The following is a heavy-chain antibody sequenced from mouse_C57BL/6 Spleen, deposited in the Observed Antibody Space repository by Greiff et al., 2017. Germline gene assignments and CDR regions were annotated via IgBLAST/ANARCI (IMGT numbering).Heavy chain of an antibody. D-gene: IGHD1-1*01. CDR1: GYTFTSYW. CDR3: AREKYYYGSSYGAMDY. J-gene: IGHJ4*01. V-gene: IGHV1-72*01. CDR2: IDPNSGGT. Sequence: QVQLQQPGAELVKPGASVKLSCKASGYTFTSYWMHWVKQRPGRGLEWIGRIDPNSGGTKYNEKFKSKATLTVDKPSSTAYMPLSSLTSEDSAVYYCAREKYYYGSSYGAMDYWGHGTSVTVSS.